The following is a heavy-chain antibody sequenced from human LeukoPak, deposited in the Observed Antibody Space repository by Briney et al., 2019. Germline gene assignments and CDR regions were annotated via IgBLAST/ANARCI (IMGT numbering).Heavy chain of an antibody. D-gene: IGHD6-13*01. Sequence: SETLSLTCTVSGGSISSSNYYWGWIRQPPGKGLEWIGSIYYSGSTYYNPSLKSRVTISVDTSKNQFSLKLSSVTAADTAVYYCASSVEGGAAYWGQGTLVTVSS. CDR1: GGSISSSNYY. J-gene: IGHJ4*02. CDR2: IYYSGST. V-gene: IGHV4-39*01. CDR3: ASSVEGGAAY.